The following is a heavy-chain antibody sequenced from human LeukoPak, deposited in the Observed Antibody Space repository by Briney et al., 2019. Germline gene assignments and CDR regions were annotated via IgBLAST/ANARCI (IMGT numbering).Heavy chain of an antibody. J-gene: IGHJ4*02. CDR1: GFTLSSYG. CDR3: AKGGTMVRGFSM. V-gene: IGHV3-30*02. CDR2: IRYDGTKE. D-gene: IGHD3-10*01. Sequence: GGSLRLSCTASGFTLSSYGIHWVRQAPGKGLEWVAFIRYDGTKEFYADSVKGRFTISRDNSKSTLFLQMNSLRIEDTAVYYCAKGGTMVRGFSMRGQGTLVTVSS.